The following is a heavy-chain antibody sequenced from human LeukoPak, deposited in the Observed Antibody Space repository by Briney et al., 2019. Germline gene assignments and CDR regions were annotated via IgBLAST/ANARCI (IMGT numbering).Heavy chain of an antibody. CDR3: ARTDGAYFDY. V-gene: IGHV5-51*01. J-gene: IGHJ4*02. CDR1: GYSFNSYW. D-gene: IGHD3-10*01. CDR2: IYPGDSET. Sequence: PGESLKISCKGSGYSFNSYWIGWVRQMPGKGLEWMGIIYPGDSETRYSPSSQGQVTISADRSINTAYLQWSSLKASDTAMYYCARTDGAYFDYWGQGTLVTVSS.